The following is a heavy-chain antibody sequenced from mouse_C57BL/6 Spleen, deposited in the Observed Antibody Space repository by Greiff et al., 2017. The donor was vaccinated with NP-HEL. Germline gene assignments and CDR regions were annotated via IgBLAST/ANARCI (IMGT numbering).Heavy chain of an antibody. Sequence: EVQLQQSGPELVKPGASVKISCKASGYTFTDYYMNWVKQSHGKSLEWIGDINPNNGGTSYNQKFKGKATLTVDKSSSTAYMELRSLTSEDSAVYYCARWDDYDEGYWGQGTTLTVSS. CDR3: ARWDDYDEGY. D-gene: IGHD2-4*01. V-gene: IGHV1-26*01. CDR2: INPNNGGT. CDR1: GYTFTDYY. J-gene: IGHJ2*01.